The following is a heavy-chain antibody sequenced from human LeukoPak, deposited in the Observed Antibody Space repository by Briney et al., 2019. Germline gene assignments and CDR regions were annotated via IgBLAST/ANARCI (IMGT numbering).Heavy chain of an antibody. J-gene: IGHJ4*02. CDR2: IIGSGGST. CDR3: AKDGGDFWSGYPFDY. CDR1: VFTFSSHA. D-gene: IGHD3-3*01. V-gene: IGHV3-23*01. Sequence: GGSLRLSCAASVFTFSSHAMSWVRQAPGKGLGWVSAIIGSGGSTNYADSVKGRFTISRDNSTNTLYLQMHSLRAEDTAVYYCAKDGGDFWSGYPFDYWGQGTLVTVSS.